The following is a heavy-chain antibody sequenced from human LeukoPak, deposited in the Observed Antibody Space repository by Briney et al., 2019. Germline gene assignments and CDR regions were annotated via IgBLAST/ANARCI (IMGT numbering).Heavy chain of an antibody. CDR2: ISRTGATT. J-gene: IGHJ4*02. CDR1: GFSFSDYY. Sequence: NPGGSLRLSCAASGFSFSDYYMAWVRQAPGKGLEWLSKISRTGATTDYAESVKGRFSTTRDNVANSLQLQMNSLRAEDTAVYYCARDRGGPFDYWGQGTLVTVSS. CDR3: ARDRGGPFDY. D-gene: IGHD3-10*01. V-gene: IGHV3-11*04.